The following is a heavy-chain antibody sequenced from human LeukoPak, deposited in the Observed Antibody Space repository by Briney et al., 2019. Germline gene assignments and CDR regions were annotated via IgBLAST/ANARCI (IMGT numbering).Heavy chain of an antibody. Sequence: PGGSLRLSCAASGFAFSSNWMSWVRQAPGRGLDLLAKISTDGSGKYCMDYGKGRCAISRDNARSSLDLQLNSLRVEDTAVYFCATQAYSRFDYWGQGTLVTVSS. D-gene: IGHD4-11*01. CDR2: ISTDGSGK. CDR3: ATQAYSRFDY. CDR1: GFAFSSNW. J-gene: IGHJ4*02. V-gene: IGHV3-7*01.